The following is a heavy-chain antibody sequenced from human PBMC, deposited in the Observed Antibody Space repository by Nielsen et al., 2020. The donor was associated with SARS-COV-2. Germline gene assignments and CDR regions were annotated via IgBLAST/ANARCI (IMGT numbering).Heavy chain of an antibody. CDR3: ARVGYYYSFGMDV. CDR1: GGSFSGYY. J-gene: IGHJ6*02. V-gene: IGHV4-34*01. Sequence: SETLSLTCAVYGGSFSGYYWSWIRQPPGKGLEWIGEINHSGSTNYNPSLKSRVTISVDTSKNQFSLKLSSVTAADTAGYYCARVGYYYSFGMDVWGQGTTVTVSS. CDR2: INHSGST.